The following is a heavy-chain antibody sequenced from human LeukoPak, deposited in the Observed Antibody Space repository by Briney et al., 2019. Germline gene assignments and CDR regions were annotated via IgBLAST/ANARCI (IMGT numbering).Heavy chain of an antibody. J-gene: IGHJ6*02. CDR1: GGTFSSYA. CDR3: ARPQDSSGYLTYYYYGMDV. V-gene: IGHV1-69*13. CDR2: IIPIFGTA. Sequence: ASVKVSCEASGGTFSSYAISWVRQAPGQGLEWMGGIIPIFGTANYAQKFQGRVTITADESTSTAYMELSSLRSEDTAVYYCARPQDSSGYLTYYYYGMDVWGQGTTVTVSS. D-gene: IGHD3-22*01.